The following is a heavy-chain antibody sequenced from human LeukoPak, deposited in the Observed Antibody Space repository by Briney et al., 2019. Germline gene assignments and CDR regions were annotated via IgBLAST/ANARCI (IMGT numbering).Heavy chain of an antibody. J-gene: IGHJ4*02. Sequence: AGGSLRLSCAASGFTFTNYAMSWVRQAPGKGLEWVSTVGGGAGVITYYADSVKGRFTVSRDNSKNTLYLQMNSLRAEDTAVYYCAKDGQRITMIVVVIHYFDYWGQGTLVTVSS. CDR1: GFTFTNYA. V-gene: IGHV3-23*01. CDR2: VGGGAGVIT. CDR3: AKDGQRITMIVVVIHYFDY. D-gene: IGHD3-22*01.